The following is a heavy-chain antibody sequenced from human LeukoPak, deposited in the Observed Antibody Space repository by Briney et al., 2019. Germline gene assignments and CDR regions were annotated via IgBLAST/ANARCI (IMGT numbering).Heavy chain of an antibody. J-gene: IGHJ4*02. CDR1: GLTFSSYA. CDR3: ARDPGQQLVNYYFDY. V-gene: IGHV3-30-3*01. D-gene: IGHD6-13*01. Sequence: GGSLRLSCAASGLTFSSYAMHWVRQAPGKGLEWVAVISYDGSNKYYADSVKGRFTISRDNSKNTLYLQMNSLRAEDTAVYYCARDPGQQLVNYYFDYWGQGTLVTVSS. CDR2: ISYDGSNK.